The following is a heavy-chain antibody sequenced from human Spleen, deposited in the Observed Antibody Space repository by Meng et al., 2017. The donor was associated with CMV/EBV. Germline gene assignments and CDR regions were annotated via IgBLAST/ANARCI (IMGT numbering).Heavy chain of an antibody. J-gene: IGHJ4*02. CDR1: GFTFNDYA. D-gene: IGHD6-13*01. V-gene: IGHV3-48*04. CDR3: ARDVSSTSWYRLDY. Sequence: GGSLRLSCAASGFTFNDYAMHWVRQAPGKGLEWVSYITSSSSTIYYADSVQGRFTISRDNAKNSLYLQMHSLRAEDTAVYYCARDVSSTSWYRLDYWGQGTLVTVSS. CDR2: ITSSSSTI.